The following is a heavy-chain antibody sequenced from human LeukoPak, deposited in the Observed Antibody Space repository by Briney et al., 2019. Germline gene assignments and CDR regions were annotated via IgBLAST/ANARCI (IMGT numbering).Heavy chain of an antibody. CDR3: ARHSGTYPIDY. J-gene: IGHJ4*02. CDR2: IYHSGST. Sequence: SETLSLTCAVSGYSISSGYYWGWIRQPPGKGLEWIGSIYHSGSTYYNPSLKSRVTISVDTSKNQFSLNLSTVSGSDTAVYYCARHSGTYPIDYWGQGTLVTVSS. V-gene: IGHV4-38-2*01. CDR1: GYSISSGYY. D-gene: IGHD6-13*01.